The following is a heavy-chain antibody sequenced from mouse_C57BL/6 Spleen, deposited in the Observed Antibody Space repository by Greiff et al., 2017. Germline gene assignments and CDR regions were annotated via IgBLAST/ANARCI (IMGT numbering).Heavy chain of an antibody. Sequence: EVKLMESGGGLVKPGGSLKLSCAASGFTFSDYGMHWVRQAPEKGLEWVAYISSGSSTIYYADTVKGRFTISRDNAKNTLFLQMSSLRSEDTAMYYCARDTTVYPHYYAMDYWGQGTSVAVSS. CDR3: ARDTTVYPHYYAMDY. D-gene: IGHD1-1*01. CDR2: ISSGSSTI. CDR1: GFTFSDYG. V-gene: IGHV5-17*01. J-gene: IGHJ4*01.